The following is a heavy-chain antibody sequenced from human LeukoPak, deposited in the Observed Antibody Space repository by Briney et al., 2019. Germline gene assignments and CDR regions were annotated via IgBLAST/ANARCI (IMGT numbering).Heavy chain of an antibody. CDR1: GFTFSSYA. V-gene: IGHV3-30*04. Sequence: GGSLRLSCAASGFTFSSYAMHWVRQAPGKGLEWVAVISYDGSNKYYADSVKGRFTISRDNSKNTLYLQMDSLGAEDTAVYYCAKELVHGAGVLVYWGQGTLVTVSS. CDR3: AKELVHGAGVLVY. D-gene: IGHD2-2*01. CDR2: ISYDGSNK. J-gene: IGHJ4*02.